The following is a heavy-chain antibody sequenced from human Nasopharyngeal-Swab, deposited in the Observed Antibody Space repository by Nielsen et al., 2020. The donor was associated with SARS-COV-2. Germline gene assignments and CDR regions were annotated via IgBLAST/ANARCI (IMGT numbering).Heavy chain of an antibody. D-gene: IGHD3-22*01. CDR1: GGTFSSYA. Sequence: SVKVSCKASGGTFSSYAISWVRQAPGQGLEWIGGIIPIFGTANYAQKFQGRVTITADESTSTAYMELSSLRSEDTAVYYCAKDGPYYYDSSGYYRGVASFNYWGQGTPVTVSS. J-gene: IGHJ4*02. V-gene: IGHV1-69*13. CDR2: IIPIFGTA. CDR3: AKDGPYYYDSSGYYRGVASFNY.